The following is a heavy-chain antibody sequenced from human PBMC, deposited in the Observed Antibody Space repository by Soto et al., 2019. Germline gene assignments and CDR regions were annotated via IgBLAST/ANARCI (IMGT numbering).Heavy chain of an antibody. J-gene: IGHJ4*02. CDR1: GVSISSGNW. CDR3: ARLVYDTRLNYMYFDF. Sequence: QVKLQESGPGLATPSGTLSLTCAVSGVSISSGNWWTWVRQSPQRGLEYIGEIFHDGTANYYPSFERRVAISVDTSKNQFSLKLTSVTAADTAFYFCARLVYDTRLNYMYFDFWGQGTLVTVSS. CDR2: IFHDGTA. V-gene: IGHV4-4*02. D-gene: IGHD3-10*01.